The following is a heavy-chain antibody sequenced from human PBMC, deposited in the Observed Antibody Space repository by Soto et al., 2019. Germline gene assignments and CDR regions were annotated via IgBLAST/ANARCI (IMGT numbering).Heavy chain of an antibody. V-gene: IGHV3-74*01. D-gene: IGHD3-22*01. CDR3: VRDRYYYDASGLGY. J-gene: IGHJ4*02. Sequence: EVQLVESGGGLVQPEGSLRLSCAASGFTFSDYWMHWVRQAPGKGLVWVSRVNTDGNSVGYAESVKGRFTISRDNVKSTLYLQMNSLRVEDTAVYYCVRDRYYYDASGLGYWGQGTLVTVSS. CDR1: GFTFSDYW. CDR2: VNTDGNSV.